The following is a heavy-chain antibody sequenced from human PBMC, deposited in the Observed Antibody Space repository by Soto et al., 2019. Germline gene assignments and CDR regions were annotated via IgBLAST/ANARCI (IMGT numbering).Heavy chain of an antibody. CDR2: ISSSSSYI. CDR1: GFTFSSYS. Sequence: GGSLRLSCAASGFTFSSYSMNWVRQAPGKGLEWVSSISSSSSYIYYADSVKGRFTISRDNAKNSLYLQMNSLRAEDTAVYYCASDLRIFGVVTHKPHYYYYGMDVWGQGTTVTVSS. D-gene: IGHD3-3*01. CDR3: ASDLRIFGVVTHKPHYYYYGMDV. J-gene: IGHJ6*02. V-gene: IGHV3-21*01.